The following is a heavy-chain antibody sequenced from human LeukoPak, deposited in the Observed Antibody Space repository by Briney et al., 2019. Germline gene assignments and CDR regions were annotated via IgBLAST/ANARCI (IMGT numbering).Heavy chain of an antibody. CDR3: ARRNWGQYCFDY. D-gene: IGHD7-27*01. J-gene: IGHJ4*02. V-gene: IGHV4-39*01. CDR2: IYYSGST. Sequence: PSETLSLTCTVSGGSISSSTYYWGWIRQPPGKGLEWIGSIYYSGSTYYNPSLKSRVTISVDTSKNQFSLKLSSVTAADTAVYYCARRNWGQYCFDYWGQGTLVTASS. CDR1: GGSISSSTYY.